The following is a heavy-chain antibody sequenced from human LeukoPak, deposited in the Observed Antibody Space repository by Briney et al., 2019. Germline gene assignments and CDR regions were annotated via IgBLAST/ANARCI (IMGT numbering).Heavy chain of an antibody. CDR2: INHSGST. CDR3: ASRVLRLNMDV. Sequence: SETLSLTCAVYGGSFSGYYWSWIRQPPGKGLEWIGEINHSGSTNYNPSLKSRVTISVDTSKNQFSLKLSSVTAADTAVYYCASRVLRLNMDVWGKGTTVTVSS. D-gene: IGHD3-3*01. J-gene: IGHJ6*03. CDR1: GGSFSGYY. V-gene: IGHV4-34*01.